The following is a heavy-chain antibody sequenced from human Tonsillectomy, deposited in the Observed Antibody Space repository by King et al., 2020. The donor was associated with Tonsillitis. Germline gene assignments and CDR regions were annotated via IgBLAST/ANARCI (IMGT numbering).Heavy chain of an antibody. D-gene: IGHD5-12*01. CDR2: MNPNSGNT. J-gene: IGHJ4*02. Sequence: QLVQSGAEVKKPGASVKVSCKASGSTFTNYDINWVRQATGQGLEWMGWMNPNSGNTGYAQKFQGRVTMTRNTSISTAYMELSSLRSEATAVYYCDVATTYFDYCGQGTLVTVSS. V-gene: IGHV1-8*02. CDR3: DVATTYFDY. CDR1: GSTFTNYD.